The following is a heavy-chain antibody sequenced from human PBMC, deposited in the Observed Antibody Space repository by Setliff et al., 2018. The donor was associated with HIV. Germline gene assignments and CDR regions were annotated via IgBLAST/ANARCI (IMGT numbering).Heavy chain of an antibody. CDR2: ISPDGSER. D-gene: IGHD6-19*01. CDR3: ASLGGAGYSSDWYALDAFDI. CDR1: GFNFRDSW. V-gene: IGHV3-7*01. Sequence: GGSLRLSCSTSGFNFRDSWMSWLRLAPGKGLEWVANISPDGSERYSVDSVRGRFTISRDNAKNSLYLQMNSLRAEDTALYYCASLGGAGYSSDWYALDAFDIWGQGTMVTVSS. J-gene: IGHJ3*02.